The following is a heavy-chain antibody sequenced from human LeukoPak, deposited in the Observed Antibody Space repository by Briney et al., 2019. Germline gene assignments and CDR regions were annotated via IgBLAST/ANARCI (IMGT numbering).Heavy chain of an antibody. CDR3: ARVPGGAAYDLDH. Sequence: GASVNVSCKASGYTFTDYYIHWVRQAPGRGLEWMGWINSNSGGTNYAQKFQGRVTMTRDTSISTAYMELSRLRSDDTAVYYCARVPGGAAYDLDHWGQGTLVPVSS. CDR2: INSNSGGT. CDR1: GYTFTDYY. D-gene: IGHD3-16*01. V-gene: IGHV1-2*02. J-gene: IGHJ4*01.